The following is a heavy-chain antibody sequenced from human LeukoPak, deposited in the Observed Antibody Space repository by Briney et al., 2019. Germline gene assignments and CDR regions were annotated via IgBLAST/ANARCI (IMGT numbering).Heavy chain of an antibody. D-gene: IGHD5-12*01. CDR1: GYTFTGHY. CDR3: ARQAGGYDPRGIGYYFDF. V-gene: IGHV1-2*02. J-gene: IGHJ4*02. CDR2: INPNSGDT. Sequence: ASVKVSCKASGYTFTGHYMHWVRQAPGQGLEWMGWINPNSGDTSYAQKFQGRATMSRDTSISTVYMEPSRLTSDDTAVYYCARQAGGYDPRGIGYYFDFWGQGTLVTVSS.